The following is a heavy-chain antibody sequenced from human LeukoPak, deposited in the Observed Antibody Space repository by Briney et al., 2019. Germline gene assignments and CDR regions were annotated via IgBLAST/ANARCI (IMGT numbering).Heavy chain of an antibody. CDR2: IRSSRSGI. CDR1: GFTFSSYS. V-gene: IGHV3-48*01. J-gene: IGHJ6*03. CDR3: AREGHLYYYYYMDV. Sequence: AGSLRLSCAASGFTFSSYSMNWVRQAPGKGLEWVSYIRSSRSGIYHADSVKGRFTISRDNAKNSLYLQMNSLRAEDTAVYHCAREGHLYYYYYMDVWGKGTTVTVSS.